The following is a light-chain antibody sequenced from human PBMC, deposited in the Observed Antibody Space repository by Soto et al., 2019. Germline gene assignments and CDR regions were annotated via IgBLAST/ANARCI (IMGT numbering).Light chain of an antibody. Sequence: QSALTQPASVSGSLGQSITISCTGTRTDIGGYNYVSWYQQYPGKAPKLVICEVTSRPSGISDRFSGSKSGNTASLTISGLQAEDEADYHCSSYTTIKTVVFGGGTKLTVL. V-gene: IGLV2-14*01. CDR1: RTDIGGYNY. J-gene: IGLJ2*01. CDR2: EVT. CDR3: SSYTTIKTVV.